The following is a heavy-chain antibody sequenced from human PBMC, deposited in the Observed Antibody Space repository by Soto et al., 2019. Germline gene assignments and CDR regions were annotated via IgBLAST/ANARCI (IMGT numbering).Heavy chain of an antibody. CDR2: IKQDGSEK. CDR1: GFTFSSYW. Sequence: QPGGSLRLSCAASGFTFSSYWMSWVRQAPGKGLEWVANIKQDGSEKYYVDSVKGRFTISRDNAKNSVFLQMNNVRAEDAAVYYCVRGGSSRSYWGRGTLVTVSS. D-gene: IGHD3-16*01. V-gene: IGHV3-7*04. CDR3: VRGGSSRSY. J-gene: IGHJ4*02.